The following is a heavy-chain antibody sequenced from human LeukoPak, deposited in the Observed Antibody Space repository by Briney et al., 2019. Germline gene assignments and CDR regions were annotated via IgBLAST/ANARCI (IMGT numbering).Heavy chain of an antibody. CDR1: GYTFTRYS. CDR2: ISAYNGNT. V-gene: IGHV1-18*01. J-gene: IGHJ4*02. D-gene: IGHD6-19*01. Sequence: GASVKVSCKASGYTFTRYSITWVRQAPGQGLEWMGWISAYNGNTNYAQKLQGRVTMTRDMSTSTVYMELSSLRSEDTAVYYCAREVAGSMGVDYWGQGTLVTVSS. CDR3: AREVAGSMGVDY.